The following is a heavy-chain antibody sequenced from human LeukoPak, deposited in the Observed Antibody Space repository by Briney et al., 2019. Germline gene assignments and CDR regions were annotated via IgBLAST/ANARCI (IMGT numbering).Heavy chain of an antibody. CDR1: GFTFSSYA. J-gene: IGHJ4*02. V-gene: IGHV3-23*01. CDR2: ISGSGGST. Sequence: GGSLRLSCAASGFTFSSYAMSWVRQAPGKGLEWVSAISGSGGSTYYADSVKGRFTISRDNSKNTLYLQMNSLRAEDTAVCYCAKDNPTAYSSSSRGGYWGQGTLVTVSS. D-gene: IGHD6-6*01. CDR3: AKDNPTAYSSSSRGGY.